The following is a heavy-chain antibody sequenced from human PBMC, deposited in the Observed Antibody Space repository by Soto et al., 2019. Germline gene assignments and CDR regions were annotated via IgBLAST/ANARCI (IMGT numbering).Heavy chain of an antibody. CDR2: IYYSGST. D-gene: IGHD4-17*01. J-gene: IGHJ4*02. Sequence: SEPLSLTCTVSGGSISSGDYYWSWIRQPPGKGLEWIGYIYYSGSTYYNPSLKSRVTISVDTSKNQFSLKLSSVTAADTAVYYCAYGDSSIFDYWGQGTLVTVSS. CDR1: GGSISSGDYY. CDR3: AYGDSSIFDY. V-gene: IGHV4-30-4*01.